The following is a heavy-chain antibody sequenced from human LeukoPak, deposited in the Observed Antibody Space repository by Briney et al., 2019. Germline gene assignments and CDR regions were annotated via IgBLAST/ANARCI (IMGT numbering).Heavy chain of an antibody. Sequence: SETLSLTCAVYGGSFFDYYWSWIRQPPGKGLEWLGEINHSESINYNPSLKGRVTMSVDTSKNQFSLKLTSMTAADTAMYYCARGRVVGDYVIDSWGQGTLVTVSS. V-gene: IGHV4-34*01. J-gene: IGHJ4*02. D-gene: IGHD4-17*01. CDR1: GGSFFDYY. CDR3: ARGRVVGDYVIDS. CDR2: INHSESI.